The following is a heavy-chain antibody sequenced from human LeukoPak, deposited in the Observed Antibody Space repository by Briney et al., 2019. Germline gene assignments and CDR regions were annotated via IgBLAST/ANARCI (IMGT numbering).Heavy chain of an antibody. CDR2: INHSGST. D-gene: IGHD6-19*01. Sequence: SETLSLTCAVYGGSFSGYYWSWIRQPLGKGLEWIGEINHSGSTNYNPSLKSRVTISVDASKNQFSLKLSSVTAADTAVYYCASSHPPVAGTYYFDYWGQGTLVTVSS. CDR1: GGSFSGYY. V-gene: IGHV4-34*01. CDR3: ASSHPPVAGTYYFDY. J-gene: IGHJ4*02.